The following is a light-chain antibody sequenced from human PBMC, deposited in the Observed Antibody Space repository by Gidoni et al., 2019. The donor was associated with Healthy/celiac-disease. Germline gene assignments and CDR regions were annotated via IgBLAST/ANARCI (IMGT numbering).Light chain of an antibody. Sequence: EIVLTQSPVTLYLSPGDRATLSCRASQSVSSSYFAWYQQKPGQAPRLLIYGASSRATGIPHRFSGSGSGTYFTLPLSRLESEDFAVYYCQHYGSSPYTFGQGTKLEIK. CDR1: QSVSSSY. J-gene: IGKJ2*01. CDR3: QHYGSSPYT. V-gene: IGKV3-20*01. CDR2: GAS.